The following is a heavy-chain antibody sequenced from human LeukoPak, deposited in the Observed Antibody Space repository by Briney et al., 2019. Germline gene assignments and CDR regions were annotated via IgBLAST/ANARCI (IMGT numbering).Heavy chain of an antibody. V-gene: IGHV3-23*01. CDR3: AKDSWSRNGIYDPFDI. CDR1: GFTFSSYA. CDR2: ISGSGGST. D-gene: IGHD2-8*01. Sequence: GGSLRLSCAASGFTFSSYAMSWVRQAPGKGLEWVSAISGSGGSTYYADSVKGRFTISRDNSKNTLSLQMNSLRLEDTAIYYCAKDSWSRNGIYDPFDIWGQGTMVTVSS. J-gene: IGHJ3*02.